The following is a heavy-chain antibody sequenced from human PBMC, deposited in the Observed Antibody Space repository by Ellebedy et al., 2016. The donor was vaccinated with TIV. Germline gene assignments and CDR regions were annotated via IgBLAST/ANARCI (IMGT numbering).Heavy chain of an antibody. J-gene: IGHJ6*02. CDR3: ATDITGAVAGYYYYGMDV. Sequence: AASVKVSCKASGYTFTTYAIHWVRQAPGQRLEWMGWSNAGNRNTRYSQKFQGRVNITEDTSTDTAYMELSSLRSEDTAVYYCATDITGAVAGYYYYGMDVWGQGTTVTVSS. CDR1: GYTFTTYA. V-gene: IGHV1-3*01. D-gene: IGHD6-19*01. CDR2: SNAGNRNT.